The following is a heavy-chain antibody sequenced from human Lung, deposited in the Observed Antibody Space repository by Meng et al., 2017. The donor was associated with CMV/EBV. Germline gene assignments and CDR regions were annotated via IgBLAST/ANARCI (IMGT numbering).Heavy chain of an antibody. D-gene: IGHD2-8*01. Sequence: SLNTSCAASGFTFSHSWMHWVRQAPGKGLVWVSVINTDGTTINYADSVKGRFTISRDNAKNTLYLQMDSLRADDTALYYCARKRTNWRGPVFDYWGEGTXVTVSS. J-gene: IGHJ4*02. CDR2: INTDGTTI. V-gene: IGHV3-74*01. CDR1: GFTFSHSW. CDR3: ARKRTNWRGPVFDY.